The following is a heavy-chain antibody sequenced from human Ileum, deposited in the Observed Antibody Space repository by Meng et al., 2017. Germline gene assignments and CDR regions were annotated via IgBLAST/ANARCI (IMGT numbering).Heavy chain of an antibody. J-gene: IGHJ5*02. V-gene: IGHV4-30-4*01. D-gene: IGHD1-26*01. CDR2: IFDTGPP. CDR1: GGSISSGDYY. Sequence: VQLQEAGPGRGKSSQTRSRTGTVSGGSISSGDYYWSWIRQPPGKGLEWIGYIFDTGPPSYSPPLRSRLSISMDTSKNQFSLRLTSVSAADTAVYYCAASLDGNRFDPWGQGTLVTVSS. CDR3: AASLDGNRFDP.